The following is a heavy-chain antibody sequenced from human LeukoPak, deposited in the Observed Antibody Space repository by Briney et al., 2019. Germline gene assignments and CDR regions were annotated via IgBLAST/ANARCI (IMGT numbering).Heavy chain of an antibody. CDR3: ARHHYYDGRGRFDP. J-gene: IGHJ5*02. Sequence: SETLSLTCSVSGGSVTSGTYHWGWIRQPPGKGLEWIGSVYFDGGTHYNPSLQSRVTISVDTSKNQFSLRLSSVTAADTALYYCARHHYYDGRGRFDPWGQGNLVTVSS. CDR1: GGSVTSGTYH. CDR2: VYFDGGT. V-gene: IGHV4-39*07. D-gene: IGHD3-16*01.